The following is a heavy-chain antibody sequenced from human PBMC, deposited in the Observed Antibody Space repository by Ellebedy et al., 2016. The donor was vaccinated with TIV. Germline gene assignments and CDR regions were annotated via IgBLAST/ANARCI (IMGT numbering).Heavy chain of an antibody. D-gene: IGHD4-17*01. J-gene: IGHJ4*02. CDR2: IWSDGSNK. V-gene: IGHV3-33*01. CDR1: GFTFSSYG. CDR3: ARGYSTTDQDY. Sequence: GGSLRLSXAASGFTFSSYGMHWVRQAPGKGLEWVAVIWSDGSNKYYADSVKGRFTISRDNSQNTLYLQMNSLRAEDTAVYYCARGYSTTDQDYWGQGTLVTVSS.